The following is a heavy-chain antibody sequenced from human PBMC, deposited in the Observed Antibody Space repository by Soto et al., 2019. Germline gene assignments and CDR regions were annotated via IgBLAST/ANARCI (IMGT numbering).Heavy chain of an antibody. CDR3: AGGTGWFIVD. D-gene: IGHD6-19*01. J-gene: IGHJ4*02. V-gene: IGHV3-7*02. Sequence: EVQLVESGGGLVQPGGSLRLSCAASGFTFSSYWMKWVRQAPGKGLEWVANIKQDGTEKHYVDSVKDRFTISRDNAKSSLHLQLNSLRADDPAVYYCAGGTGWFIVDWGQGTLVTVSS. CDR1: GFTFSSYW. CDR2: IKQDGTEK.